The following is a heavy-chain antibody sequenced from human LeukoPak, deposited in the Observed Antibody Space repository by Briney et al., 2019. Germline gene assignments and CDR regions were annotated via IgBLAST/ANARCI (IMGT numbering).Heavy chain of an antibody. Sequence: SETLTLTCAVYGGSFSGYYWSWIRQPPGKGLEWIGEINHSGSTNYNPSLKSRVTISVDTSKNQFSLKLSSVTAADTAVYYCARDSGWLGSYYYGMDVWGQGTRSPSP. V-gene: IGHV4-34*01. CDR1: GGSFSGYY. D-gene: IGHD6-19*01. CDR3: ARDSGWLGSYYYGMDV. J-gene: IGHJ6*02. CDR2: INHSGST.